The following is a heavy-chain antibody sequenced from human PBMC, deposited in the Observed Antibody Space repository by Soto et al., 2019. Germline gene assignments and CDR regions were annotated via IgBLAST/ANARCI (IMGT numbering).Heavy chain of an antibody. CDR1: GFTFRSYG. V-gene: IGHV3-30*03. Sequence: GGSLRLSCAASGFTFRSYGIHWVRQAPGKGLEWVAVISYDGSNKYYADSVKGRFTISRDNAKNSLYLQMNSLRAEDTAVYYCARESPFDLWGQGSLVTVSS. J-gene: IGHJ5*02. CDR3: ARESPFDL. CDR2: ISYDGSNK.